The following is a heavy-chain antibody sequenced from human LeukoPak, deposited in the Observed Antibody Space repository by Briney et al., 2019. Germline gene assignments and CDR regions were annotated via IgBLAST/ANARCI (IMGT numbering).Heavy chain of an antibody. Sequence: ASVKVSCKASGYTFTSYDINWVRQATGQGLEWMGWMNPNSGNTGYAQKFQGRVTITRNTSISTAYMELSSLRSEDTAVYYCARRLVGSLDYYYYMGVWGKGTTVTVSS. V-gene: IGHV1-8*03. D-gene: IGHD1-1*01. CDR3: ARRLVGSLDYYYYMGV. CDR1: GYTFTSYD. CDR2: MNPNSGNT. J-gene: IGHJ6*03.